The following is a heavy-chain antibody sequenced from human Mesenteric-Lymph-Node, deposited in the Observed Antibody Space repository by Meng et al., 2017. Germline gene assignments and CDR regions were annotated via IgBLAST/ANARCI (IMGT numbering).Heavy chain of an antibody. V-gene: IGHV4-61*02. J-gene: IGHJ5*02. Sequence: SETLSLTCTVSGDSISSGGYHWSWIRQPAGKGLEWIGRVYSSGSTNYNPSLKSRLTISIDKSKNQFSLKLSSVTAADTAVYYCARGGLGEWFDPWGQGTLVTVSS. CDR2: VYSSGST. D-gene: IGHD3/OR15-3a*01. CDR1: GDSISSGGYH. CDR3: ARGGLGEWFDP.